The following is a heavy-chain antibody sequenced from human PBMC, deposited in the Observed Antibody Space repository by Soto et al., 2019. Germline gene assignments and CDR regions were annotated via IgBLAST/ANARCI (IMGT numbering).Heavy chain of an antibody. V-gene: IGHV3-53*01. CDR1: GFTVSSNY. D-gene: IGHD3-10*01. CDR3: ARHITMDPLLVY. J-gene: IGHJ4*02. Sequence: EVHLVESGGGLIQPGGSLRLSCAASGFTVSSNYMSWVRQAPGKGLEWVSVIYSGGSTYYADSVKGRFTITRDNSKNTLYLQMNRLRAEDTAVYYCARHITMDPLLVYWGQGTLVTVSS. CDR2: IYSGGST.